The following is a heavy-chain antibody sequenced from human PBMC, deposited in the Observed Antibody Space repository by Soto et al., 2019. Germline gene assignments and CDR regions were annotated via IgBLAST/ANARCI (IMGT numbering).Heavy chain of an antibody. J-gene: IGHJ4*02. V-gene: IGHV3-30*04. CDR3: VRMTSMMYFFDH. CDR2: VSVNGNML. Sequence: QVHLVESGGGVVQPGRSLTLSCAASGFTLSDHSMHWVRQAPGKGLEWVAHVSVNGNMLDYADSVKGRFTISRDNSNNTVFLQMTGLRPADTALYYCVRMTSMMYFFDHWGQGAQVTVSS. CDR1: GFTLSDHS. D-gene: IGHD4-17*01.